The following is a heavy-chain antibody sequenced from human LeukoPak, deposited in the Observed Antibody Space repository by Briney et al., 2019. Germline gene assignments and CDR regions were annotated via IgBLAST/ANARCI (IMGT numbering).Heavy chain of an antibody. J-gene: IGHJ4*02. CDR1: SGSVSSSNW. V-gene: IGHV4-4*02. CDR3: ARDGLDVRNFAEYSSSSDFDY. CDR2: INHSGST. D-gene: IGHD6-6*01. Sequence: SGTLSLTCTVSSGSVSSSNWWSWIRQPPGKGLEWIGEINHSGSTNYNPSLKSRVTISVDTSKNQFSLKLSSVTAADTAVYYCARDGLDVRNFAEYSSSSDFDYWGQGTLVTVSS.